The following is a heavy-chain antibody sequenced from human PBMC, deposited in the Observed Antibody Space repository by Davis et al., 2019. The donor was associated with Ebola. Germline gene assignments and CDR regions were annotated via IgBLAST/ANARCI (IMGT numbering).Heavy chain of an antibody. Sequence: GESLKISCTDSVITFSSYAMTWVRQAPGKGLEWVSAISGSGGSTYYADSVKGRFTISRDNSKNTLYLQMNSLRAEDTAMYYCARGRVETAMDSWYYFDYWGQGTLVTVSS. CDR2: ISGSGGST. CDR1: VITFSSYA. CDR3: ARGRVETAMDSWYYFDY. D-gene: IGHD5-18*01. V-gene: IGHV3-23*01. J-gene: IGHJ4*02.